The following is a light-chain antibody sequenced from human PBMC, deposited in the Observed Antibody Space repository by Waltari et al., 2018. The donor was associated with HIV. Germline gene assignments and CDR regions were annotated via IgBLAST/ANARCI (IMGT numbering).Light chain of an antibody. CDR2: DNN. J-gene: IGLJ2*01. V-gene: IGLV1-51*01. CDR1: SSNIGHNY. Sequence: QSVLKQPPSMSAARGTKVTISCPGSSSNIGHNYVSRYQQLPGTAPKLLIFDNNKRPSGFPDRFSGSKSGTSATLGITGLQTGDEADYYCGTWDGSLSAVVFGGVTKLTVL. CDR3: GTWDGSLSAVV.